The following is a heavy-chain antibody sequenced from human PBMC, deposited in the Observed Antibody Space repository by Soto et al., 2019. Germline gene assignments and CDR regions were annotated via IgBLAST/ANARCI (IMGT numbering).Heavy chain of an antibody. D-gene: IGHD6-13*01. CDR3: ARAAMGGSSWPFDY. Sequence: PSETLSLTCTVSGGSISSGNYYWSWIRQPPGKGLEWIGEIYHSGSTNYNPSLKSRVTISVDKSKNQFSLKLSSVTAADTAVYYCARAAMGGSSWPFDYWGQGTLVTVSS. CDR1: GGSISSGNYY. V-gene: IGHV4-39*07. CDR2: IYHSGST. J-gene: IGHJ4*02.